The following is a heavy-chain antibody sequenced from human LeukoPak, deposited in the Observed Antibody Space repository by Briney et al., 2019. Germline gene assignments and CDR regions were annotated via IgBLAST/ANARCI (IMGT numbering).Heavy chain of an antibody. D-gene: IGHD2-2*01. CDR1: GFTFGDYA. V-gene: IGHV3-49*04. J-gene: IGHJ4*02. CDR2: IRSKAYGGTT. CDR3: TRWITRSSLDY. Sequence: GGSLRLSCTASGFTFGDYAMNWVRQAPGKGLEWVGFIRSKAYGGTTEYAASVKGRFTISRDDSKSTAYLQMDGLKTDDTAVYYCTRWITRSSLDYWGQGTLVTASS.